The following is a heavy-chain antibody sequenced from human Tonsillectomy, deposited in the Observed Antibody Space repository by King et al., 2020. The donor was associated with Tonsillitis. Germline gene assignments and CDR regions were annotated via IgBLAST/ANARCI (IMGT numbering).Heavy chain of an antibody. CDR3: ARHWDYGGKGLNWFDP. CDR2: IYYSGST. CDR1: GGSISSYY. V-gene: IGHV4-59*08. Sequence: VQLQESGPGLVKPSETLSLTCTVSGGSISSYYWSWIRQPPGKGLEWIGYIYYSGSTNYNPSLKSRVTISVDTSKNQFSLKLSSVTAADTAVYYCARHWDYGGKGLNWFDPWGHGTLVTVSS. J-gene: IGHJ5*02. D-gene: IGHD4-23*01.